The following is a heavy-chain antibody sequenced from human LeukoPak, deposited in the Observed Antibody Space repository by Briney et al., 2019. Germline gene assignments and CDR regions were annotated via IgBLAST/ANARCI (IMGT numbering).Heavy chain of an antibody. D-gene: IGHD1-26*01. V-gene: IGHV1-18*01. J-gene: IGHJ6*02. CDR2: ISAYNGNT. CDR3: ARVGGRMGAPGVYFYYYGMDV. Sequence: ASVKVSCKTSGYTFSTYGVSWVRQAPGQGLEWMGWISAYNGNTNYAQKVQGRVTMTTDTSTSTAYMELMSLISDDTAVYYCARVGGRMGAPGVYFYYYGMDVWGQGTTVTVSS. CDR1: GYTFSTYG.